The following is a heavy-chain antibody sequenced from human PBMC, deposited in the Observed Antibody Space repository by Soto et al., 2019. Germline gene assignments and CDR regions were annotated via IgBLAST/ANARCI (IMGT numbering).Heavy chain of an antibody. CDR3: AREIKQTGTRSTWFDP. J-gene: IGHJ5*02. CDR2: IYYSGST. V-gene: IGHV4-59*01. CDR1: GGSISSYY. D-gene: IGHD1-7*01. Sequence: PSETLSLTCTVSGGSISSYYWSWIRQPPGKGLEWIGYIYYSGSTNYNPSLKSRVTISVDTSKNQFSLKLSSVTAADTAVYYCAREIKQTGTRSTWFDPWGQGTLVTVSS.